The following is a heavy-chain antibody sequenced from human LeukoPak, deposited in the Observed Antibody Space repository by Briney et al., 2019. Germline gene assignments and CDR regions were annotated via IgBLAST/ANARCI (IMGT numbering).Heavy chain of an antibody. Sequence: GGSLRLSCAASGFMFSSFWMSWVRQAPGQGLQWVATINQDGSGKYYVDSLKGRFTISRDNAKNSLYLQMNTLRVEDTALYYCARVRWFGESWGQGTLVTVSP. J-gene: IGHJ5*02. V-gene: IGHV3-7*01. D-gene: IGHD3-10*01. CDR2: INQDGSGK. CDR1: GFMFSSFW. CDR3: ARVRWFGES.